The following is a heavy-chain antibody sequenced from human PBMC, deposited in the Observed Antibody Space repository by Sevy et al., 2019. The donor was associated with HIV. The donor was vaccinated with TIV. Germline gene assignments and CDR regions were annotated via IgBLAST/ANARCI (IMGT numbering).Heavy chain of an antibody. CDR3: ASDAGYGTDSRPFDY. D-gene: IGHD5-12*01. V-gene: IGHV3-33*08. CDR1: RFTFSTYV. J-gene: IGHJ4*02. Sequence: GGSLRLSCVASRFTFSTYVMHWVRHAPGKGLEWVAVIWHDGNSEYYADSVRGRFTISRDDSKSTLYLQMNSLRPEDTALYYCASDAGYGTDSRPFDYWGQGTLVTVSS. CDR2: IWHDGNSE.